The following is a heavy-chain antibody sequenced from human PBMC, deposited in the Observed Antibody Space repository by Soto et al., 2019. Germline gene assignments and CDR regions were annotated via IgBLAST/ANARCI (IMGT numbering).Heavy chain of an antibody. CDR3: ARSIVVVTALDY. V-gene: IGHV1-3*05. CDR2: INAGNGNT. CDR1: GYTFTSYA. J-gene: IGHJ4*02. Sequence: QVQLVQSGAEEKKPGASVKVSCKASGYTFTSYAMHWVRQAPGQRLEWMGWINAGNGNTKYSQKFQGRVTITRDTSASTAYMERSSLRSEDTAVYYCARSIVVVTALDYWGQGPLVTVSS. D-gene: IGHD2-21*02.